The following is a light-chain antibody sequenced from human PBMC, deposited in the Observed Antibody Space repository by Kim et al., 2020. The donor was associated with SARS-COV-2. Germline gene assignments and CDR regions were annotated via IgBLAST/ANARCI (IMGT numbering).Light chain of an antibody. J-gene: IGKJ2*01. CDR3: QYYGTYPYI. CDR2: AAS. Sequence: CASVGHSVTLTCRASQDIGDFLAWFQQRPGKAPKSLIYAASTLQGGVPSKFSGSGSGTDFTLTISSLQPEDFATYYCQYYGTYPYIFGQGTKLEI. V-gene: IGKV1-16*02. CDR1: QDIGDF.